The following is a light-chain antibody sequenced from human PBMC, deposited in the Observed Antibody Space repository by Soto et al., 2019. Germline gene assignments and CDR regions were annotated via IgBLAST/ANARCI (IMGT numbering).Light chain of an antibody. Sequence: EIVLTQSPATVSLSPGERATLSCRASQSVSSYLAWYQQKPGQAPRLLIYDASNRATGIPARFSGSGSGTDFTLTISSLEPEDFAVYYCQQRSNWPYTFGQGTKLDIK. CDR1: QSVSSY. J-gene: IGKJ2*01. V-gene: IGKV3-11*01. CDR3: QQRSNWPYT. CDR2: DAS.